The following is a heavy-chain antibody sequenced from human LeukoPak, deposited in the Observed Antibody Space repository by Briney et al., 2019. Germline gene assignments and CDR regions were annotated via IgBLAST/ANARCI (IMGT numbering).Heavy chain of an antibody. V-gene: IGHV3-23*01. J-gene: IGHJ4*02. D-gene: IGHD2-21*02. Sequence: GGSLRVSCAASGFTFSNYAMTWVRQAPGKGLEWVSAISETGSSTYYADSVKGRFTISRDNSKNTLYVQMNSLRAEDTALYFCAKLSCGGDCPFDYWGQGTLVTVSS. CDR1: GFTFSNYA. CDR2: ISETGSST. CDR3: AKLSCGGDCPFDY.